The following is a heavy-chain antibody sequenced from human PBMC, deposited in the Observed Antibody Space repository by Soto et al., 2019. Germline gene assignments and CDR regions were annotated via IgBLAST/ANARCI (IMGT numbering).Heavy chain of an antibody. CDR1: GFTFTNAW. CDR2: IRSKTDGGTA. D-gene: IGHD2-2*01. J-gene: IGHJ4*02. CDR3: PTMGYCSGTSYNPVLDS. Sequence: EVQLVESGGGLVKPGGSLRLSCAASGFTFTNAWMTWVRQAPGKGLEWVGRIRSKTDGGTADFAAPVKGRLTISRDDSKNTLYLERSSLKTEDPAVYHCPTMGYCSGTSYNPVLDSWGQGTLVTVSS. V-gene: IGHV3-15*01.